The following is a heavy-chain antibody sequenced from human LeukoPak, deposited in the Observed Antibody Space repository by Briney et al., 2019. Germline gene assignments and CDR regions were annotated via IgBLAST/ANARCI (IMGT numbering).Heavy chain of an antibody. CDR1: GFTFTVAW. V-gene: IGHV3-15*05. CDR2: IKSKTDVAPI. Sequence: GGSLRLSCAASGFTFTVAWMSWVRQAPGKGLEWLGRIKSKTDVAPIDYAAPVKGRFTISRDDSKNTVYLQMNTVKTEDTAVYYCVWSSSWEKRYYLDYWGQGILVTVSS. CDR3: VWSSSWEKRYYLDY. J-gene: IGHJ4*02. D-gene: IGHD6-13*01.